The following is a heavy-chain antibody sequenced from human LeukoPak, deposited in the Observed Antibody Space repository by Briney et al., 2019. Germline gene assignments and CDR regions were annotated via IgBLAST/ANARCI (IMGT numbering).Heavy chain of an antibody. J-gene: IGHJ4*02. CDR2: INPSGGST. V-gene: IGHV1-46*01. Sequence: ASVKVSCKESGYTLTSYYMHWVRQAPGQGLEWMGIINPSGGSTSYAQKFQGRVTMTRDTSTSTVYMELSSLRSEDTAVYYCARGAGIGYYFDYWGQGTLVTVSS. CDR3: ARGAGIGYYFDY. CDR1: GYTLTSYY. D-gene: IGHD1-26*01.